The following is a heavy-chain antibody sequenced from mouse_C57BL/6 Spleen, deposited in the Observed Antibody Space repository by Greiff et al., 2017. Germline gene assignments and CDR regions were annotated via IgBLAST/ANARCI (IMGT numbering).Heavy chain of an antibody. D-gene: IGHD1-1*01. Sequence: VQLKESGPGLAKPSQTLSLTCSVTGYSITSDYWNWIRKFPGNKLEYMGYISYSGSTYYNPSLKSRISITRDTSKNQYYLQLNSVTTEDTATYYCARMGAYGSSYDWYFDVWGTGTTVTVSS. V-gene: IGHV3-8*01. CDR1: GYSITSDY. J-gene: IGHJ1*03. CDR2: ISYSGST. CDR3: ARMGAYGSSYDWYFDV.